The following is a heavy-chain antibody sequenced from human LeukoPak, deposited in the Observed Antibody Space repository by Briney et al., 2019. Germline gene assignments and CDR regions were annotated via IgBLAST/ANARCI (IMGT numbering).Heavy chain of an antibody. CDR2: INPNSGGT. D-gene: IGHD6-6*01. CDR3: AREYSSSSGPALVDYYYMDV. J-gene: IGHJ6*03. Sequence: ASVTVSCKASGYTFTGYYMHWVRQAPGQGLEWMGWINPNSGGTNYAQKFQGRVTMTRDTSISTAYMELSRLRSDDTAVYYCAREYSSSSGPALVDYYYMDVWGKGTTVTVSS. CDR1: GYTFTGYY. V-gene: IGHV1-2*02.